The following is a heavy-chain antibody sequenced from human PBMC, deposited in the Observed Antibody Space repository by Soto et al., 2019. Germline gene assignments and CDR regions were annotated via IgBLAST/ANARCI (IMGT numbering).Heavy chain of an antibody. V-gene: IGHV3-64*01. J-gene: IGHJ4*02. CDR1: GFTFSSDD. CDR3: VRRVSGNYDY. CDR2: ISSNGGTT. D-gene: IGHD1-7*01. Sequence: EVQLAESGGGMVQPGGSLRLSCVASGFTFSSDDMQWVRQAPGKGLEYVSSISSNGGTTYYGNSVKGRFTISRDNSKNTLYLQMGSLRAEDMAVYHCVRRVSGNYDYWGQGTLVTVSS.